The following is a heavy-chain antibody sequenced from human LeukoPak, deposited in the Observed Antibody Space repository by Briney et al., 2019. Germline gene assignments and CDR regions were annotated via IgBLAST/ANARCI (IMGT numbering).Heavy chain of an antibody. V-gene: IGHV4-59*12. Sequence: PSGTLSLTCTVSGGSISGYYWSWIRQPPGKGLEWIGYIYYSGTTNYNPSLKSRVTISVDTSKNQFSLKLSSVTAADTAVCYCAREGGPYRPLDYSGQGTLVTVS. CDR3: AREGGPYRPLDY. D-gene: IGHD3-16*01. J-gene: IGHJ4*02. CDR1: GGSISGYY. CDR2: IYYSGTT.